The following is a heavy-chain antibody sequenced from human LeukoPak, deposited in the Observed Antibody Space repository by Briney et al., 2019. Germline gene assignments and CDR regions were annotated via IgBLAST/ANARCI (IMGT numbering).Heavy chain of an antibody. V-gene: IGHV1-18*01. D-gene: IGHD3-9*01. Sequence: ASVKVSCKASGYTFTSYGISWVRQAPGQGLEWMGWISAYNGNTNYAQKLQGRVTMTTDTSTSTAYMELRSLRSDDTAVYYCARGCDILTGYYFFDYWGQGTLVTVSS. J-gene: IGHJ4*02. CDR2: ISAYNGNT. CDR1: GYTFTSYG. CDR3: ARGCDILTGYYFFDY.